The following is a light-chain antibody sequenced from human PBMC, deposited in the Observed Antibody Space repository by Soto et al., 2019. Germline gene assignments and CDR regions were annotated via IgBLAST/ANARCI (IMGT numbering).Light chain of an antibody. CDR3: QQYGSSRALT. CDR2: GAS. Sequence: DIVLTQSPGTLSLSPGERATLSCRASRSVSNNYFAWFQQXXXXAPRLLIYGASNRASGTPDRFSGSGSGTDFTLTISRLEPEDFAVYYCQQYGSSRALTFGGGTKVEIK. J-gene: IGKJ4*01. V-gene: IGKV3-20*01. CDR1: RSVSNNY.